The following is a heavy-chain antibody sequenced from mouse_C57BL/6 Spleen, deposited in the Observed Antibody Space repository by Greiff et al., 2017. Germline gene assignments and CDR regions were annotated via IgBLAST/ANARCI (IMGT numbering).Heavy chain of an antibody. V-gene: IGHV7-3*01. J-gene: IGHJ4*01. Sequence: EVKVVESGGGLVQPGGSLSLSCAASGFTFTDYYMSWVRQPPGKALEWLGFIRNKANGYTTEYSASVKGRFTISRDNSQSILYLQMNALRAEDSATYYCARSPTNTVVARGYAMDYWGQGTSVTVSS. CDR2: IRNKANGYTT. CDR1: GFTFTDYY. D-gene: IGHD1-1*01. CDR3: ARSPTNTVVARGYAMDY.